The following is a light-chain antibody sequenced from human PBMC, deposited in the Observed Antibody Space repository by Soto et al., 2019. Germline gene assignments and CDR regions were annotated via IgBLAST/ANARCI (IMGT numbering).Light chain of an antibody. Sequence: DIQMTQSPSTLSASVGDRVTITCRASQSISSWLAWYQQKPGKAPKLMIYKASSLESGVPSRFSGSGSGTEFTLTISSLQPDDFATYYCQQYNSYPYTFGQGTKLEIK. V-gene: IGKV1-5*03. CDR2: KAS. J-gene: IGKJ2*01. CDR3: QQYNSYPYT. CDR1: QSISSW.